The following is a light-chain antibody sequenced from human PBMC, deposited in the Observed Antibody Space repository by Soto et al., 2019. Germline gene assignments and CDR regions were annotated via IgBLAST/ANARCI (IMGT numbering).Light chain of an antibody. Sequence: DIQLTQSQSFLSASVGDRVTITCRASQGISSYLAWYQQKPGKAPKLLIYAASTLQSGVTSRFSGSGSGTEFTLPISSLQPEDFATYFCQQLNSYLWTFGQGTKVEIK. CDR3: QQLNSYLWT. J-gene: IGKJ1*01. CDR1: QGISSY. CDR2: AAS. V-gene: IGKV1-9*01.